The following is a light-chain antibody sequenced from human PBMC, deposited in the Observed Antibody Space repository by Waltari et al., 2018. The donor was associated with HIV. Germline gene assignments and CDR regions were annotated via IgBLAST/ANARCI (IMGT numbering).Light chain of an antibody. CDR3: QVWDIISAYVI. Sequence: SSVLPQPPSVSVAPGQTVSMPCEGNNVGSKDVHRYQQKPGQAPVLVVYDDSDRPSGIPERFSGSKSGNTATLSISRVEVGDGADYYCQVWDIISAYVIFGGGTKLTVL. CDR2: DDS. CDR1: NVGSKD. J-gene: IGLJ2*01. V-gene: IGLV3-21*02.